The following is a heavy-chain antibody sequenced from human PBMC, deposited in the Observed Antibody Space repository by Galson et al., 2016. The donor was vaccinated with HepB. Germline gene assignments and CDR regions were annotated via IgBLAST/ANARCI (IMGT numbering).Heavy chain of an antibody. CDR1: GFTFSGYG. V-gene: IGHV3-30*18. D-gene: IGHD4-17*01. CDR2: ISYDGSNK. J-gene: IGHJ4*02. CDR3: SKDSTLTPFDY. Sequence: SLRLSCAASGFTFSGYGMHWVRQAPGKGLEWVAVISYDGSNKYYADSVKGRFTISRDNSKNTVDLQMNSLRAEDTALYYCSKDSTLTPFDYWGQGTLVAVSS.